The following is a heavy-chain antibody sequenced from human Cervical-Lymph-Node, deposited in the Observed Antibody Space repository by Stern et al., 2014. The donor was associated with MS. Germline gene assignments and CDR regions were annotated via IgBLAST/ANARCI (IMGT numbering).Heavy chain of an antibody. V-gene: IGHV3-21*01. J-gene: IGHJ4*02. Sequence: EMQLVESGGGLVKPGGSLGLSCAVSGFTFSSYSMNWVRQAPGQGLEWVSSITSRSRYLYYADSVKGRFTISRDNAKKAVYLHMNSLKSEDTAVYYCAREGGRDGYTYYYFDYWGQGTLVTVSS. CDR1: GFTFSSYS. CDR3: AREGGRDGYTYYYFDY. D-gene: IGHD5-24*01. CDR2: ITSRSRYL.